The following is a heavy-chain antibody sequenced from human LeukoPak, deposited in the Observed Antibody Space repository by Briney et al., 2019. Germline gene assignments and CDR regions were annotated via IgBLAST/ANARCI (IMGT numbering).Heavy chain of an antibody. D-gene: IGHD2-2*01. J-gene: IGHJ4*02. CDR3: ARAGIGNALDY. CDR2: ISASGHYT. V-gene: IGHV3-23*01. CDR1: GFTFANQA. Sequence: GGSLRLSCEVSGFTFANQAMSWVRQAPGKGLEWISGISASGHYTYNADSVKGRFTISRDNSKNTVYLQMNSLRTDDTAVYRCARAGIGNALDYWGQGTQVTVSS.